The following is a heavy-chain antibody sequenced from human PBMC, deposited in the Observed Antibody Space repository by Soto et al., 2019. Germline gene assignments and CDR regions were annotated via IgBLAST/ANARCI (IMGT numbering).Heavy chain of an antibody. Sequence: QVQLVESGGGLVKPGGSLRLSCAASGFTFSDYYMSWIRQAPGKGLEWVSYISSSGSTIYYADSVKGRCTIARDNAKNALYLQMNSLRAEDTAVYYCARLRKDDFWSGYTYSYYYMDVWGKGTTVTVSS. D-gene: IGHD3-3*01. J-gene: IGHJ6*03. CDR3: ARLRKDDFWSGYTYSYYYMDV. CDR2: ISSSGSTI. V-gene: IGHV3-11*01. CDR1: GFTFSDYY.